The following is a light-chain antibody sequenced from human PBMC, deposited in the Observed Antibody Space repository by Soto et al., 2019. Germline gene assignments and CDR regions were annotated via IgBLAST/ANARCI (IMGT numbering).Light chain of an antibody. CDR2: GAS. CDR1: QSVRSS. Sequence: EIVMTQSPVTRPVSPGERATLSCRASQSVRSSLAWYLQKPGQAPRLLIYGASPRETAIQAPFSCSGAGPECTRTISSLQPEDFAVDFCPQYKDWPATFGQGTQVDIK. CDR3: PQYKDWPAT. V-gene: IGKV3-15*01. J-gene: IGKJ1*01.